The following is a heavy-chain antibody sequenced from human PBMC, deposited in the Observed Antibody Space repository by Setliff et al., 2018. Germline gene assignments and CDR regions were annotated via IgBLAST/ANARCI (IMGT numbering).Heavy chain of an antibody. V-gene: IGHV1-18*01. D-gene: IGHD2-2*01. CDR1: GYTFSDYG. J-gene: IGHJ4*02. CDR2: ISAYTGNT. Sequence: VKVSCKASGYTFSDYGTTWVRQAPGQGLEWMGWISAYTGNTKYAQKLQGRVTMTTDTSTSTAYLELRSLTSDDTAVYYCSRLVRYCTSTSCQGASGAEFWGQGTLVTVS. CDR3: SRLVRYCTSTSCQGASGAEF.